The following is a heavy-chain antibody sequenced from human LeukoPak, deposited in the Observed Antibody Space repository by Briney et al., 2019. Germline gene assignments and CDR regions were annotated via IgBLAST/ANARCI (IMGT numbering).Heavy chain of an antibody. CDR1: GASINRDY. CDR3: ARESNYHDSLGYNWFDP. V-gene: IGHV4-59*01. D-gene: IGHD3-22*01. Sequence: SETLSLTCTVSGASINRDYWSWLRQTPGPGLERIGYIHYTGSTNYNPSLKSRVTISLDTSKNQFSLKLSSVTAADTAVYYCARESNYHDSLGYNWFDPWGQGTLVTVSS. CDR2: IHYTGST. J-gene: IGHJ5*02.